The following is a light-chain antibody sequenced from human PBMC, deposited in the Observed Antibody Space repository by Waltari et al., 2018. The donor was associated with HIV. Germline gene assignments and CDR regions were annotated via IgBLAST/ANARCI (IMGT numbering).Light chain of an antibody. CDR2: GNS. CDR1: SSNIGAGYD. V-gene: IGLV1-40*01. J-gene: IGLJ2*01. Sequence: QSVLTQPPSVSGAPGQRVTISCTGSSSNIGAGYDVHWYHQLPGTAPKLLIYGNSSRPSGVPDRVSGSKSGTSASLAITGLQAEDEADYYCQSYDSSRSGYVVFGGGTKLTVL. CDR3: QSYDSSRSGYVV.